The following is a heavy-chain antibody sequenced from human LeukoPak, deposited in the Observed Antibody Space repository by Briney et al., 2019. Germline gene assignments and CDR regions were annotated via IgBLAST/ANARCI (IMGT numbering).Heavy chain of an antibody. V-gene: IGHV3-48*01. CDR3: ARQRGSGCLDY. J-gene: IGHJ4*02. Sequence: GGSLRLSCVASGFTFSSYRMNWVRQAPGKGLEWVSYISSSSKTIYYADPVKGRFTVSRDNAKNSLYLQMNSLRAEDTAVYYCARQRGSGCLDYWGQGTLVTVSS. CDR2: ISSSSKTI. D-gene: IGHD6-19*01. CDR1: GFTFSSYR.